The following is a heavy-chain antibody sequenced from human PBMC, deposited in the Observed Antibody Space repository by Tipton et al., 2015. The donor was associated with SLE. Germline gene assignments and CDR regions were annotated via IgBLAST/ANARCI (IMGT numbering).Heavy chain of an antibody. Sequence: SLRLSCAASGFTFSSYSMNWVRQAPGKGLEWVGRIKSKTDGGTTDYTAPVKGRFTISRDDSKNTLYLQMNSLKTEDTAVYHCTTIGTYGSGSIDYWGQGTLVTVSS. CDR2: IKSKTDGGTT. V-gene: IGHV3-15*01. CDR3: TTIGTYGSGSIDY. CDR1: GFTFSSYS. D-gene: IGHD3-10*01. J-gene: IGHJ4*02.